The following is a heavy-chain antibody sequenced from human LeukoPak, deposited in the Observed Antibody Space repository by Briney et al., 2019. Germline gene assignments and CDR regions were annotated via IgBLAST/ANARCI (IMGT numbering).Heavy chain of an antibody. CDR3: ARDRAVAGIGWFDP. D-gene: IGHD6-19*01. Sequence: GGSLRLSCAASGFTFSRYAMHWVRQAPGKGLEWVSVISYDGSNKYYADSVKGRFTISRDNSKNKLYLQMNSLRGEDTAVYCCARDRAVAGIGWFDPWGQGTLVTISS. CDR1: GFTFSRYA. CDR2: ISYDGSNK. V-gene: IGHV3-30-3*01. J-gene: IGHJ5*02.